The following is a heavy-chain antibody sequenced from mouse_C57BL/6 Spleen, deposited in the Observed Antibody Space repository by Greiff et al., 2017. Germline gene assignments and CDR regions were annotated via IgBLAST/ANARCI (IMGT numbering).Heavy chain of an antibody. J-gene: IGHJ4*01. D-gene: IGHD2-4*01. CDR3: TRMGLRRVYYYAMDY. CDR2: IDPETGGT. CDR1: GYTFTDYE. V-gene: IGHV1-15*01. Sequence: QVQLQQSGAELVRPGASVTLSCKASGYTFTDYEMHWVKQTPVHGLEWIGAIDPETGGTAYNQKFKGKAILTADKSSSTAYMELRSLTSEDSAVYYCTRMGLRRVYYYAMDYWGQGTSVTVSS.